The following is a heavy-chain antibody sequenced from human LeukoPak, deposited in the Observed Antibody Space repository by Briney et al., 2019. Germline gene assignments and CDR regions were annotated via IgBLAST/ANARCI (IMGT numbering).Heavy chain of an antibody. Sequence: SETLSLTCAVYGGSFSGYYWSWIRQPAGKGLEWIGRIYTSGSTNYNPSLKSRVTMSVDTSKNQFSLKLSSVTAADTAVYYCARGRPSGSDIWGQGTMVTVSS. CDR2: IYTSGST. CDR3: ARGRPSGSDI. J-gene: IGHJ3*02. D-gene: IGHD3-10*01. CDR1: GGSFSGYY. V-gene: IGHV4-59*10.